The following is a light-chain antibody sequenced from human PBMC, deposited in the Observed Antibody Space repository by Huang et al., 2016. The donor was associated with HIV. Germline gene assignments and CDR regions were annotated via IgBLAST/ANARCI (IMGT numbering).Light chain of an antibody. CDR2: AAS. CDR3: QQYYNTPLT. Sequence: DIQMTQSPSSLSASVGDRVTITCRASQDINYSLAWYQQKPGKAPKFLVYAASRLESGVPSRFSGSGSGTDYTLTISSLQPEDFATYYCQQYYNTPLTFGPGTKVDIK. V-gene: IGKV1-NL1*01. J-gene: IGKJ3*01. CDR1: QDINYS.